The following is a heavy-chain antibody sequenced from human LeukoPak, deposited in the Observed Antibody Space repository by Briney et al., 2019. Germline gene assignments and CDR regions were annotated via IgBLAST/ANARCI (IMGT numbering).Heavy chain of an antibody. D-gene: IGHD3-10*01. CDR2: ISSSGSTI. CDR3: ARVGAGVSATH. CDR1: GFTFSSYE. J-gene: IGHJ4*02. Sequence: GGALRLSSAASGFTFSSYEMNWVRQAPGKGLEWVSYISSSGSTIYYADSVKGRFTISRDNAKNSLYLQMNSLRAEDTAVYYCARVGAGVSATHWGQGTLVTVSS. V-gene: IGHV3-48*03.